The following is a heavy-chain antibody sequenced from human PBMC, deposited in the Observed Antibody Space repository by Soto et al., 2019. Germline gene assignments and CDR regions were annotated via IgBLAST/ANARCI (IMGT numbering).Heavy chain of an antibody. D-gene: IGHD6-19*01. CDR3: AKDYSSVGYKVFDS. CDR1: GLIFSTHS. CDR2: ISGNGGST. V-gene: IGHV3-23*01. J-gene: IGHJ4*02. Sequence: GVSLRLSCAASGLIFSTHSMNWFRQAPGKGLEWVSTISGNGGSTFYADSVKGRFTISRDNSKNTVYLQMYSLSAEDTAVYHCAKDYSSVGYKVFDSCGQGT.